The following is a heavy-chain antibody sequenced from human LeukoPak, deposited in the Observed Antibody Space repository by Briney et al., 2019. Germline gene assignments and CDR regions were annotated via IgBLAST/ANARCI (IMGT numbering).Heavy chain of an antibody. J-gene: IGHJ4*02. CDR3: ARVYGSGVFDY. Sequence: SETLSLTCTVSSGSISTSNYYWGWVRQPPGKALEWIGNIFYSGSTYYSPSLKSRVTISVDTSKNQCSLKLSSVTAADTAVYYCARVYGSGVFDYWGQGTLVTVSS. CDR1: SGSISTSNYY. CDR2: IFYSGST. V-gene: IGHV4-39*07. D-gene: IGHD3-10*01.